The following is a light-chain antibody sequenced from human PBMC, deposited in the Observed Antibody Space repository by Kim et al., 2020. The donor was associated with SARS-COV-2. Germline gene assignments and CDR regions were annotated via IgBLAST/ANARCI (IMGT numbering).Light chain of an antibody. CDR3: QQYGTSPRT. V-gene: IGKV3-20*01. J-gene: IGKJ4*01. CDR1: RGVSTTY. CDR2: GPS. Sequence: PGEGAPLSSGAGRGVSTTYLAWYQQKSGRAPRLLIYGPSSGATGIPDRFGGSGSGTDFTLTISGLEPEDFAVYYCQQYGTSPRTFGGRTKVDIK.